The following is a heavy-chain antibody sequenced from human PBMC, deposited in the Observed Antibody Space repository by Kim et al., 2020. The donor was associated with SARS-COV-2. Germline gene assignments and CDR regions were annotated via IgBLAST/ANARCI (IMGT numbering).Heavy chain of an antibody. CDR2: ISYDGSNK. CDR1: GFTFSSYG. Sequence: GGSLRLSCAASGFTFSSYGMHWVRQAPGKGLEWVAVISYDGSNKYYADSVKGRFTISRDNSKNTLYLQMNSLRAEDTAVYYCAKGSKGFDYWGQGTLVTVSS. J-gene: IGHJ4*02. CDR3: AKGSKGFDY. V-gene: IGHV3-30*18.